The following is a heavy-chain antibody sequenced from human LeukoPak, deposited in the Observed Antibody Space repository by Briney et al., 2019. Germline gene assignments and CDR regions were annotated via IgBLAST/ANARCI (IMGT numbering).Heavy chain of an antibody. D-gene: IGHD5-12*01. J-gene: IGHJ4*02. V-gene: IGHV3-48*04. CDR3: ASLPNSGYGYLDY. Sequence: PGGSLRLSCAASGLTFSSYSMNWVRQAPGKGLEWVSYITSSSSTIYYANSVKGRFTISRDNAKNSLYLQMNSLRAEDTAVYYCASLPNSGYGYLDYWGQGTLVTVSS. CDR2: ITSSSSTI. CDR1: GLTFSSYS.